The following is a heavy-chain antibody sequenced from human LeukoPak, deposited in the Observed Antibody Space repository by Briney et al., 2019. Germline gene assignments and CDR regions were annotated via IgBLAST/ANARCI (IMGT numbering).Heavy chain of an antibody. CDR1: GFTFDDYG. CDR3: ARVWEYCSGGSCSLYGMDA. Sequence: GGSLRLSCAASGFTFDDYGMSWVRQAPGKGLEWVSGINWNGGSTGYADSVKGRFTISRDNAKNSPYLQMNSLRAEDTALYYCARVWEYCSGGSCSLYGMDAWGQGTTVTVSS. CDR2: INWNGGST. D-gene: IGHD2-15*01. J-gene: IGHJ6*02. V-gene: IGHV3-20*04.